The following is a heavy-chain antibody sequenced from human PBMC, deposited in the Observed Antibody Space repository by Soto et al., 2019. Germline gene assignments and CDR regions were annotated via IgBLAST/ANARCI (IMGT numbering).Heavy chain of an antibody. V-gene: IGHV3-33*01. J-gene: IGHJ4*02. Sequence: QVQLVESGGGVVQPGRSLRLSCAASGFTFSSYGMHWVRQAPGKGLEWVAGIWYDGSNKYYADSVKGRLTISRDNSKNTLYLQMNIMGAEATAVYYFARGIDIVVVVAATYYGDYDASFDYWGQGTLVTVSS. CDR3: ARGIDIVVVVAATYYGDYDASFDY. CDR2: IWYDGSNK. D-gene: IGHD2-15*01. CDR1: GFTFSSYG.